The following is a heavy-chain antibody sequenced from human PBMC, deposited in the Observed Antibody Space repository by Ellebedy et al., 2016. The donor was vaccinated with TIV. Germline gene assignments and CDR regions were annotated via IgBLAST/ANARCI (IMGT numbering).Heavy chain of an antibody. CDR3: ASTDYGGNTPTDY. V-gene: IGHV3-66*01. CDR2: IYSGGST. Sequence: GESLKISCEGSGFTVSSNYMSWVRQAPGKGLEWVSVIYSGGSTYYADSVKGRFTISRDNSKNTLYLQMNSLRAEDTAVYYCASTDYGGNTPTDYWGQGTLVTVSS. CDR1: GFTVSSNY. D-gene: IGHD4-23*01. J-gene: IGHJ4*02.